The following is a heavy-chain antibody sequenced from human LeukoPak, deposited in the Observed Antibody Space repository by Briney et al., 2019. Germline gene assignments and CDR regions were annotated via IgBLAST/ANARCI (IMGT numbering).Heavy chain of an antibody. CDR2: ISYDGSNK. Sequence: PGGSLRLSCAASGFTFSSYAMHWVRQAPGKGLEWVAVISYDGSNKYYADSVKGRFTISRDNSKNTLYLQMNSLGAEDTAVYYCGGNYYDSSGYYLDYWGQGTLVTVSS. CDR3: GGNYYDSSGYYLDY. V-gene: IGHV3-30-3*01. J-gene: IGHJ4*02. CDR1: GFTFSSYA. D-gene: IGHD3-22*01.